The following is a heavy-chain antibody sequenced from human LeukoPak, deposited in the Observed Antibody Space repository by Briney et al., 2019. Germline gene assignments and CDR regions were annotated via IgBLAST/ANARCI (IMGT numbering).Heavy chain of an antibody. Sequence: ASVKVSCRASGGTFSSYAISWVRQAPGKGLEWMGGIIPIFGTANYAQKFQGRVTITADESTSTAYMELSSLRSEDTAVYYCARVRDYYDILTGYHNHYGMDVWGKGTTVTVSS. CDR1: GGTFSSYA. CDR3: ARVRDYYDILTGYHNHYGMDV. V-gene: IGHV1-69*01. J-gene: IGHJ6*04. D-gene: IGHD3-9*01. CDR2: IIPIFGTA.